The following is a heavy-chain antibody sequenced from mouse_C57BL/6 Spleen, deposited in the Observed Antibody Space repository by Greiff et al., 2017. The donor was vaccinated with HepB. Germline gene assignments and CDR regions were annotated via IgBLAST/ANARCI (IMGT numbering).Heavy chain of an antibody. Sequence: QVQLQQPGAELVKPGASVKLSCKASGYTFTSYWMHWVKQRPGQGLEWIGMIHPNSGSTNYNEKFKSKATLTVDKSSNTAYLQLSSLTSEDTAIYYCARDGSSLWGQGTTLTVSS. CDR1: GYTFTSYW. V-gene: IGHV1-64*01. CDR3: ARDGSSL. CDR2: IHPNSGST. D-gene: IGHD1-1*01. J-gene: IGHJ2*01.